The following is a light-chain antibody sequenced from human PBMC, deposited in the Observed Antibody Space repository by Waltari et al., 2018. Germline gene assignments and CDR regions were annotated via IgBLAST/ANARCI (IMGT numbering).Light chain of an antibody. V-gene: IGKV3-15*01. J-gene: IGKJ2*01. Sequence: ETVMTQSPATVSVSPGERAALSCRASQSVSSNVAWYQKKPGQAPRLLIYDASTRATGIPVRFSGSGSGTDFTLTIRSLQSEDFALYYCQQYNNWPPYTFGQGPKLEI. CDR1: QSVSSN. CDR3: QQYNNWPPYT. CDR2: DAS.